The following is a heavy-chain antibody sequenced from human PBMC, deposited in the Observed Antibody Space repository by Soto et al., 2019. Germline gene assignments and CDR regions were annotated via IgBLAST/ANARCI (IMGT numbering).Heavy chain of an antibody. Sequence: QVQLVQSGAEVKKPGSSVKVSCKASGATFSSYTFSWVRQAPGQGLEWMGRIIHILTITNYAQKFQGRVTITADKSTSTAYMELSSLRSEDTAVYYCAREGVGATGAYWGQGTLVTVSS. D-gene: IGHD1-26*01. CDR1: GATFSSYT. CDR3: AREGVGATGAY. J-gene: IGHJ4*02. CDR2: IIHILTIT. V-gene: IGHV1-69*08.